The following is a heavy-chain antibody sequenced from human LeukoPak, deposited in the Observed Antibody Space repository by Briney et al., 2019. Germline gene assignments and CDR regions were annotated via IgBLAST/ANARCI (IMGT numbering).Heavy chain of an antibody. D-gene: IGHD3-10*01. CDR1: GFTFSSYW. Sequence: GGSLRLSCAASGFTFSSYWMSWVRQAPGKGLEWVANIKQDGSEKYYVDSVKGRFTISRDNAKNSLYLQMNNLRAEDTAVYYCAREGGLGSLDYWGQGTLVTVSS. J-gene: IGHJ4*02. CDR2: IKQDGSEK. V-gene: IGHV3-7*01. CDR3: AREGGLGSLDY.